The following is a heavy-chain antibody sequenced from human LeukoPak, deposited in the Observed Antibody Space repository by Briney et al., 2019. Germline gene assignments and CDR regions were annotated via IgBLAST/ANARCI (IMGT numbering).Heavy chain of an antibody. CDR3: ARISSTSWGAYDY. CDR2: INNAGVNT. J-gene: IGHJ4*02. Sequence: GGSLRLSCAASGFTFRDYGMSWVRQAPGKGLEWVSSINNAGVNTHYADSVKGRFTISRDNSKNTLYLQMNSLRAEDTAVYYCARISSTSWGAYDYWGQGTLVTVSS. CDR1: GFTFRDYG. D-gene: IGHD2-2*01. V-gene: IGHV3-23*01.